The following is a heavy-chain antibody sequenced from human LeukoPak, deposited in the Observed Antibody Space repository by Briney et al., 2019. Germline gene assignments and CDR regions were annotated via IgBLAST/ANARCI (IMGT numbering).Heavy chain of an antibody. Sequence: PGGSPRLSCAVSGLTVSSNYMSWVRQAPGKGLEWVSAIYSGGSTFYADSVKGRFTISRDNAKNTVYLQMNSLRAEDTAVYYCARAVGDGFDIWGQGAMVTVSS. CDR1: GLTVSSNY. J-gene: IGHJ3*02. V-gene: IGHV3-53*01. CDR3: ARAVGDGFDI. CDR2: IYSGGST.